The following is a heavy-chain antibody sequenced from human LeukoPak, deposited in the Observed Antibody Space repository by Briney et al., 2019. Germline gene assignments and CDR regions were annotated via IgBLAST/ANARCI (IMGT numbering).Heavy chain of an antibody. Sequence: PSETLSLTSTVSGGSISSYYWSWIRQPPGKGLEWIGEINHSGSTNYNPSLKSRVTISVDTSKNQFSLKLSSVTAADTAVYYCARGLRFLEWLSWFDPWGQGTLVTVSS. V-gene: IGHV4-34*01. D-gene: IGHD3-3*01. CDR2: INHSGST. CDR1: GGSISSYY. J-gene: IGHJ5*02. CDR3: ARGLRFLEWLSWFDP.